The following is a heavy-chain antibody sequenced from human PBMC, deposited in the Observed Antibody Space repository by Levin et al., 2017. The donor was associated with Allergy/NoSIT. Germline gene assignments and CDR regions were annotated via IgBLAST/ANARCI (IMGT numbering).Heavy chain of an antibody. CDR3: ARAGVYYDFKYYFDY. CDR1: GFTFSSYG. J-gene: IGHJ4*02. D-gene: IGHD3-3*01. V-gene: IGHV3-33*01. CDR2: IWYDGSNK. Sequence: GGSLRLSCAASGFTFSSYGMHWVRQAPGKGLEWVAVIWYDGSNKYYADSVKGRFTISRDNSKNTLYLQMNSLRAEDTAVYYCARAGVYYDFKYYFDYWGQGTLVTVSS.